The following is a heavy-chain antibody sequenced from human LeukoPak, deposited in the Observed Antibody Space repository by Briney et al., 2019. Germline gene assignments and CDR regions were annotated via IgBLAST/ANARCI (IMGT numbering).Heavy chain of an antibody. CDR1: GYSFTSYW. CDR2: IYPGDSDT. D-gene: IGHD3-9*01. CDR3: AGQSPDYDILTGYYPGFDP. Sequence: GESLKISCKGSGYSFTSYWIGWVRQMPGKGLEWMGIIYPGDSDTRYSPSFQGQVTISADKSISTAYLQWSSLKASDTAMYYCAGQSPDYDILTGYYPGFDPWGQGTLVTVSS. V-gene: IGHV5-51*01. J-gene: IGHJ5*02.